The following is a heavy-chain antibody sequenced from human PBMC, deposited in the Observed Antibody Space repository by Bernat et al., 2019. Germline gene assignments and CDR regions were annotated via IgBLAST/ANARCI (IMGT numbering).Heavy chain of an antibody. D-gene: IGHD1-26*01. CDR1: GFTFSSDG. J-gene: IGHJ4*02. V-gene: IGHV3-33*01. CDR3: ARLSGSYLDY. CDR2: IWYDGSKK. Sequence: QVQLVECGGGVVQPGRSLRLSCAASGFTFSSDGMHWVRQAPGKGLEWVALIWYDGSKKYYADSVKGRFTISRDNSKNTLYLQMNSLRAEDTAVYYCARLSGSYLDYWGQGTLVTVSS.